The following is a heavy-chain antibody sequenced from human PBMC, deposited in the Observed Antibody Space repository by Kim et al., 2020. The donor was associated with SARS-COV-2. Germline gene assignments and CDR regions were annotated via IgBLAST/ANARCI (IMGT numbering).Heavy chain of an antibody. CDR2: ISYDGSNK. J-gene: IGHJ4*02. CDR1: GFTFSSYG. CDR3: AKQSFPDSRYSSSWDLDY. V-gene: IGHV3-30*18. D-gene: IGHD6-13*01. Sequence: GGSLRLSCAASGFTFSSYGMHWVRQAPGKGLEWVAVISYDGSNKYYADSVKGRFTISRDNSKNTLYLQMNSLRAEDTAVYYCAKQSFPDSRYSSSWDLDYWGQGTLVTVSS.